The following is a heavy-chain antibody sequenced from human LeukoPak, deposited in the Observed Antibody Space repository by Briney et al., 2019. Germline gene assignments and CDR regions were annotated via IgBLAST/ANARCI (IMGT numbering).Heavy chain of an antibody. V-gene: IGHV3-21*01. CDR2: ISSSSSYI. Sequence: KTGGSLRLSCAASGFTFSSYSMNWVRQAPGKGLEWVSSISSSSSYIYYADSVKGRFTISRDNAKNSLYLQMNSLRAEDTAVYYCARVYSSGWYFDYWGQGTLVTVSS. CDR3: ARVYSSGWYFDY. CDR1: GFTFSSYS. J-gene: IGHJ4*02. D-gene: IGHD6-19*01.